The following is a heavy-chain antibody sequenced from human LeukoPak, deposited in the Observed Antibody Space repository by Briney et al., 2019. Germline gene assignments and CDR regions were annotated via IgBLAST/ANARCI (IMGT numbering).Heavy chain of an antibody. D-gene: IGHD4-11*01. CDR3: ARGIRRNSNYWFDP. Sequence: GASVKVSCKASGYTFTSYGISWVRQAPGQGLEWMGWISAYNGNTNYAQKFQGRVTITRNTSINTAYMELSSLRSEDTAVYYCARGIRRNSNYWFDPWGQGTLVSVSS. CDR1: GYTFTSYG. CDR2: ISAYNGNT. V-gene: IGHV1-18*01. J-gene: IGHJ5*02.